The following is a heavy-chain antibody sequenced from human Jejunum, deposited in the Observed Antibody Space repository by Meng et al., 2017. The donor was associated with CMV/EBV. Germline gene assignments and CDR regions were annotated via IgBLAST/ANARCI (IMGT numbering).Heavy chain of an antibody. CDR3: ARATAYGNFWRNWFDP. V-gene: IGHV1-3*04. CDR1: AFTFASHS. J-gene: IGHJ5*02. CDR2: INSGNGGT. Sequence: SAFTFASHSIHWMRPRPGHRLEWVGCINSGNGGTKCSQEFQGRVTILMDTSASTASLELQSLSPEDTAVFYCARATAYGNFWRNWFDPWGQGTLVTVSS. D-gene: IGHD3-3*01.